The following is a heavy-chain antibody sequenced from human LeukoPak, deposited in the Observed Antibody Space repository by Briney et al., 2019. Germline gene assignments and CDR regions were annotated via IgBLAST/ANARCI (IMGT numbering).Heavy chain of an antibody. V-gene: IGHV4-38-2*01. D-gene: IGHD3-22*01. Sequence: PSETLSLTCAVSGYSISSDYYWGWIRQPPGKGLEWIGSIYHSGSTYYNPSLKSRVTISVDTSKNQFSLKLSSVTAADTAVYYCARGGRIYYDSSGYYYYAFDIWGQGTMVTVSS. CDR2: IYHSGST. J-gene: IGHJ3*02. CDR3: ARGGRIYYDSSGYYYYAFDI. CDR1: GYSISSDYY.